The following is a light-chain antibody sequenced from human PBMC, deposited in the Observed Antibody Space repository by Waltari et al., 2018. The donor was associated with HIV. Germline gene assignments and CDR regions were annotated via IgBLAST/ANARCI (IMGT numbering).Light chain of an antibody. CDR3: AVWDDNLHGWV. CDR1: RSNVAPYN. Sequence: QHVVPQPPSASGNPGQTVTMSCVGSRSNVAPYNVNWYRKFPGTAPKLRIYSNNQRPSGVAGRFPGSKSGTSAALAISGLQAADEAEYYCAVWDDNLHGWVFGGGTKLTVL. V-gene: IGLV1-44*01. J-gene: IGLJ3*02. CDR2: SNN.